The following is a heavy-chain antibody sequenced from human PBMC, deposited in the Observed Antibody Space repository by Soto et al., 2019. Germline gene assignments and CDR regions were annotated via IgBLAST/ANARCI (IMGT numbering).Heavy chain of an antibody. D-gene: IGHD3-16*01. Sequence: QVQLVQSGAEVKKPGASVKVSCKASGYTFTSYGISWVRQAPGQGLEWMGWISAYNGTTNYAQKLQGRVTMTTDTPTSTAYMQLRSLRSDATALYYCARAAGVSGELYYWGQGTLVTVSS. CDR3: ARAAGVSGELYY. J-gene: IGHJ4*02. V-gene: IGHV1-18*01. CDR1: GYTFTSYG. CDR2: ISAYNGTT.